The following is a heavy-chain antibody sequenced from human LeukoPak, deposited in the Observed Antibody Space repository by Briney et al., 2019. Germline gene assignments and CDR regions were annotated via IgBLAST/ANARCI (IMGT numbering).Heavy chain of an antibody. V-gene: IGHV4-39*02. D-gene: IGHD3-3*01. Sequence: KASETLSLTCTVSGGSISSSSYYWGWIRQPPGKGLEWIGSIYYSGSTYYNPSLKSRVTISVDTSKNQFSLKLSSVTAADTAVYYCARDPYYDFWSGSSTWFDPWGQGTLVTVSS. CDR2: IYYSGST. J-gene: IGHJ5*02. CDR3: ARDPYYDFWSGSSTWFDP. CDR1: GGSISSSSYY.